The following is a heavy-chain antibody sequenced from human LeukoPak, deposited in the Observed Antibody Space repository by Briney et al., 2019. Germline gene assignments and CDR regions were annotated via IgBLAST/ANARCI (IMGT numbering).Heavy chain of an antibody. Sequence: SETLSLTCAVYGGSFSGYYWSWIRQPPGKGLEWIGEINHSGSTNYNPSLKSRVTISLDTSKNQFSLKLSSVTAADTAVYYCARDGAGYCSSTSCRAGVDYWGQGTLVTVSS. CDR2: INHSGST. CDR1: GGSFSGYY. D-gene: IGHD2-2*01. CDR3: ARDGAGYCSSTSCRAGVDY. J-gene: IGHJ4*02. V-gene: IGHV4-34*01.